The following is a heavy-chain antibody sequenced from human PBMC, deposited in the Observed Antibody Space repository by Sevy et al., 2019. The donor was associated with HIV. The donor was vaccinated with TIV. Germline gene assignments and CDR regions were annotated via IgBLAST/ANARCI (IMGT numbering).Heavy chain of an antibody. V-gene: IGHV3-30*02. Sequence: GGSLRLSCAASGFTFSTYGMHWVRQAPGKGLEWVAFIRFDGTIQYYTDSVKGRLTISRDNHKNTLYLQMNSLRAEDTAVYFCAKVLHIVVVPAAIDYYYGMDVWGQGTTVTVSS. J-gene: IGHJ6*02. CDR3: AKVLHIVVVPAAIDYYYGMDV. D-gene: IGHD2-2*01. CDR2: IRFDGTIQ. CDR1: GFTFSTYG.